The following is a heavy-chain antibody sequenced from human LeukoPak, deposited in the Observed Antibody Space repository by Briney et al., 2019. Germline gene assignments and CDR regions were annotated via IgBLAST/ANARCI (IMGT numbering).Heavy chain of an antibody. J-gene: IGHJ4*02. CDR1: GFIFRNYW. CDR3: AKGPNYFDS. CDR2: MNSDGSAT. V-gene: IGHV3-74*01. Sequence: PGGSLRLSCAASGFIFRNYWMHWVRQAPGKGLVWVTRMNSDGSATYYADSVQGRFTISRDNAKNTLYLQMNSLRAEDTAMYFCAKGPNYFDSWGQGTLVTVSS.